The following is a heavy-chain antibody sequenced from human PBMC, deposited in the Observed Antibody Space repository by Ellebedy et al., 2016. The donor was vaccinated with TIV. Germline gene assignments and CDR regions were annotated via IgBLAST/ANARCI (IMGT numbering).Heavy chain of an antibody. CDR2: INTSDGST. Sequence: AASVKVSCKPSGYTFITYHIYWVRQASGQGLEWMGIINTSDGSTTYAQKFQGRVIMTRDTSTITVYMVLSSLRSEDMAVYYCAGGRPYGMDVWGQGTTVTVSS. CDR1: GYTFITYH. V-gene: IGHV1-46*01. CDR3: AGGRPYGMDV. J-gene: IGHJ6*02.